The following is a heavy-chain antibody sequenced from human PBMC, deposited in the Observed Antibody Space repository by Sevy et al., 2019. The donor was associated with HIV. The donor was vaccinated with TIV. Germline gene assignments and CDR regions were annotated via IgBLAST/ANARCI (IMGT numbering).Heavy chain of an antibody. Sequence: KQSQTLSLTCAISGDSVSSNSAAWSWIRQSPSRGLEWLGRTYYRSKWYNDYAVSVKSRITINPDTSKNQFSLQRNSVTPEDTAVYYCARSGVAAAGTGIYWYFDLWGRGTLVTVSS. D-gene: IGHD6-13*01. CDR2: TYYRSKWYN. J-gene: IGHJ2*01. CDR1: GDSVSSNSAA. V-gene: IGHV6-1*01. CDR3: ARSGVAAAGTGIYWYFDL.